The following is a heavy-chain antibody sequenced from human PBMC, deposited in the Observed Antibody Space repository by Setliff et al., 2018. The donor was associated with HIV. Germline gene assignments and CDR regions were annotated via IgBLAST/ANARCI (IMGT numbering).Heavy chain of an antibody. D-gene: IGHD2-15*01. J-gene: IGHJ6*03. CDR3: ARVSSTWWYSIPSYYYYHMDV. CDR2: INHSGRT. CDR1: GVSFSDYY. Sequence: SETLSLTCAVYGVSFSDYYWTWIRQPPGKGLEWIGEINHSGRTNCNPSLKSRVTISVDASKNQFSLTLRSVTAADTAVYYCARVSSTWWYSIPSYYYYHMDVWGQGTTVTSP. V-gene: IGHV4-34*01.